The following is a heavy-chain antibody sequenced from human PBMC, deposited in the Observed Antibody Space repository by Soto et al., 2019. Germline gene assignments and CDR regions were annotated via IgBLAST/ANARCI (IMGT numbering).Heavy chain of an antibody. CDR3: ARGMWGDPEQRLRMPAFDY. V-gene: IGHV3-33*01. CDR2: IWYDGSNK. Sequence: GGSLRLSCAASGFIFSSYGMHWVRQAPGKGLEWVAVIWYDGSNKYYADSVKGRFTISRDNSKNTLYLQMNSLRAEDTAVYYCARGMWGDPEQRLRMPAFDYWGQGTLVTVSS. CDR1: GFIFSSYG. J-gene: IGHJ4*02. D-gene: IGHD2-21*01.